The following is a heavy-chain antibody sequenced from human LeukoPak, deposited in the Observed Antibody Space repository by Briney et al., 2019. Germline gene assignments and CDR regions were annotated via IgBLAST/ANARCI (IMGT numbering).Heavy chain of an antibody. CDR2: IYYSGST. CDR1: GGSISSYY. V-gene: IGHV4-59*08. Sequence: SETLSLACTVSGGSISSYYWSWIRQPPGKGLEWVGYIYYSGSTIYNPSLKSRVTISVDTSKNQFSLRLSSVTAADTAVYYCARHGRGAPYYFDYWGQGTLVTVSS. J-gene: IGHJ4*02. CDR3: ARHGRGAPYYFDY.